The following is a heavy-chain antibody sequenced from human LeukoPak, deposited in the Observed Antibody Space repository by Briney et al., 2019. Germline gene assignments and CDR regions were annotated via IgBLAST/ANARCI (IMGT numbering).Heavy chain of an antibody. Sequence: SETLSLTCTVSGDSMTNYYWNWIRQPPGKGLEWIGYIHHSGTTNYNPSLKSRLTMSVDTSKNQFSLKLSSVTAADTAVYYCARRIGVTTNWYFDLWGRGTLVTVSS. CDR2: IHHSGTT. J-gene: IGHJ2*01. CDR1: GDSMTNYY. V-gene: IGHV4-59*08. D-gene: IGHD4-17*01. CDR3: ARRIGVTTNWYFDL.